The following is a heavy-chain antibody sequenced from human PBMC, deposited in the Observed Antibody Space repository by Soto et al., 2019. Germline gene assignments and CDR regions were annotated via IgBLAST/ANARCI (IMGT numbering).Heavy chain of an antibody. CDR3: ARLGGPLGPFDY. CDR2: ISSSSYI. CDR1: GFTFSSYS. Sequence: GGSLRLSCAASGFTFSSYSMNWVRQAPGKGLEWVSSISSSSYIYYADSVKGRFTISRDNAMNSLYLQMNSLRAEDTAVYYCARLGGPLGPFDYWGQGTLVTVSS. J-gene: IGHJ4*02. V-gene: IGHV3-21*01. D-gene: IGHD2-15*01.